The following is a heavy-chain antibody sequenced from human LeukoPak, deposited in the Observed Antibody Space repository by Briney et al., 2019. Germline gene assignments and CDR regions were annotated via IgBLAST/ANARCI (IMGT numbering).Heavy chain of an antibody. D-gene: IGHD5-12*01. CDR3: TRGNRGYSGYDLY. CDR2: IRSKVYGGTT. J-gene: IGHJ4*02. CDR1: GFTFGDYV. V-gene: IGHV3-49*03. Sequence: PGGSLRLSCTTSGFTFGDYVMSWFRQAPGKGLEWVGFIRSKVYGGTTEHAASVKGRFSISGDASKSTAYLQMNSLKTEDTAVYYCTRGNRGYSGYDLYWGQGTLVTVSS.